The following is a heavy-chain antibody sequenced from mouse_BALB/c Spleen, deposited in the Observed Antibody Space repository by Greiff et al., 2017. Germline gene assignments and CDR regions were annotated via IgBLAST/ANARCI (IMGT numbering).Heavy chain of an antibody. CDR1: GYSITSGYY. D-gene: IGHD2-10*02. J-gene: IGHJ4*01. CDR2: ISYDGSN. V-gene: IGHV3-6*02. CDR3: AILYGNYVDYYAMDY. Sequence: ESGPGLGKPSQSLSLTCSVTGYSITSGYYWNWIRQFPGNKLEWMGYISYDGSNNYNPSLKNRISITRDTSKNQFFLKLNSVTTEDTATYYCAILYGNYVDYYAMDYWGQGTSVTVSS.